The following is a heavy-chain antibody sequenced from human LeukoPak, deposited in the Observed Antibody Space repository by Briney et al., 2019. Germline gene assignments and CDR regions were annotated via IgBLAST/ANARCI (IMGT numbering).Heavy chain of an antibody. Sequence: GGSLRLSCAASGFTLSSYGMHWVRQAPGKGLEWVAVISYDGSNKYYADSVKGRFTISRDNSKNTLYLQMNSLRAEDTAVYYCAKCGYSGYDSWFDYWGQGTLVTVSS. J-gene: IGHJ4*02. V-gene: IGHV3-30*18. CDR2: ISYDGSNK. CDR1: GFTLSSYG. CDR3: AKCGYSGYDSWFDY. D-gene: IGHD5-12*01.